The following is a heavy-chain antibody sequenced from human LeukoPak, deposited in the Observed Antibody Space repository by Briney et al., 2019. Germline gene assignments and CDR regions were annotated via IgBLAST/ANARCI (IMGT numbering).Heavy chain of an antibody. J-gene: IGHJ4*02. CDR3: AKDPLGYYGSGSYLFDY. CDR1: GGTFSSYA. V-gene: IGHV3-23*01. Sequence: SCKASGGTFSSYAMSWVRQAPGKGLEWVSAISGSGGSTYYADSVKGRFTISRDNSKNTLYLQMNSLRAEDTAVYYCAKDPLGYYGSGSYLFDYWGQGTLVTVSS. D-gene: IGHD3-10*01. CDR2: ISGSGGST.